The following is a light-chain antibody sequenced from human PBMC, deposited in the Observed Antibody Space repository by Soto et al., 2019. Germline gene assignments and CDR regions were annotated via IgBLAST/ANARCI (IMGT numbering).Light chain of an antibody. CDR3: QHYNDYSRV. CDR2: KAS. Sequence: DIQMTQSPSTLSASIGDRVTITCRASQSVESWLAWYQQQPGKAPKLLIYKASSLQTGVPSRFSGSGSGTEFPLTISSLQPDDFATYYCQHYNDYSRVFGQGTKVEIK. V-gene: IGKV1-5*03. CDR1: QSVESW. J-gene: IGKJ1*01.